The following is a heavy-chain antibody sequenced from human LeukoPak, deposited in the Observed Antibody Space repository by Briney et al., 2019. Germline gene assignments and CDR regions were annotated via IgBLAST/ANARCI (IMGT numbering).Heavy chain of an antibody. D-gene: IGHD6-13*01. CDR1: GFTFSSYA. J-gene: IGHJ3*02. CDR3: ARVTSSSWYGAFDI. Sequence: GRSLRLSCAASGFTFSSYAMHWVRQAPGKGLEWVAVISYDGSNKYYADSVKGRFTISRDNSKNTLYLQMNSLRAEDTAVYYCARVTSSSWYGAFDIWGQGTMVTVSS. CDR2: ISYDGSNK. V-gene: IGHV3-30*04.